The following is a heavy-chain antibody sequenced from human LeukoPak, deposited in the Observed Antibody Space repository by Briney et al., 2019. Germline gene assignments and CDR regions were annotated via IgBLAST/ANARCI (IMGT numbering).Heavy chain of an antibody. Sequence: ASVKVSCKASGGTFSSYAISWVRQAPGQGLEWMGGIIPIFGTANYAQKFQGRVTITADESTSTAYMELSSLRSEDTAVYYCARDSIAHIVVVPAAIDSAFDIWGQGTMVTVSS. D-gene: IGHD2-2*02. CDR2: IIPIFGTA. V-gene: IGHV1-69*13. CDR3: ARDSIAHIVVVPAAIDSAFDI. CDR1: GGTFSSYA. J-gene: IGHJ3*02.